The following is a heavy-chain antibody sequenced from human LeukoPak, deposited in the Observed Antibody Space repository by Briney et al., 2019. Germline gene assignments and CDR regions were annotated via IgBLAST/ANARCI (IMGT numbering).Heavy chain of an antibody. CDR2: ISVYDGNT. D-gene: IGHD6-13*01. CDR3: ARDLGPYQQQVVGHY. V-gene: IGHV1-18*01. J-gene: IGHJ4*02. CDR1: GYTFTSYG. Sequence: ASVKVSCKATGYTFTSYGISWVRQAPGQGLEWMGWISVYDGNTKYAQKVQGRVTMTTDTSTSTAYMELRSLRSDDTAVYYCARDLGPYQQQVVGHYWGQGTLVTVSS.